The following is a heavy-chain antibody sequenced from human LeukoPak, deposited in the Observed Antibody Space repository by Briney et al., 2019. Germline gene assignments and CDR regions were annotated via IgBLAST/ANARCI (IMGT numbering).Heavy chain of an antibody. CDR3: ARIVGGTSFHGWFDP. J-gene: IGHJ5*02. D-gene: IGHD2-2*01. V-gene: IGHV4-34*01. CDR2: INHSGST. CDR1: GGSFSGYY. Sequence: SESLSLTCAVYGGSFSGYYWSWIRQPPGKGLEWVGEINHSGSTNYNPSLKRRVTISVDTSKNQCSLKLSSVTAADTAVYYCARIVGGTSFHGWFDPWGQGTLVTVSS.